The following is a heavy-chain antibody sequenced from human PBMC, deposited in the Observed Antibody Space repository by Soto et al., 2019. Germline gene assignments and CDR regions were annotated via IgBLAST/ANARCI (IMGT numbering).Heavy chain of an antibody. Sequence: SETLSLTCTVSGGSISSSSYYWGWIRQPPGKGLEWIGSIYYSGSTYYNPSLKSRVTISVDTSKNQFSLKLSSVTAADTAVYYCASRTYGSGSPLDYWGQGTLVTVSS. CDR3: ASRTYGSGSPLDY. V-gene: IGHV4-39*01. J-gene: IGHJ4*02. CDR1: GGSISSSSYY. CDR2: IYYSGST. D-gene: IGHD3-10*01.